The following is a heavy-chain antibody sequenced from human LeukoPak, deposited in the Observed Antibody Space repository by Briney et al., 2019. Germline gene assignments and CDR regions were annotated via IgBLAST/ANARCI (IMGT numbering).Heavy chain of an antibody. Sequence: SETLSLTCTVSGGSISSYYWSWIRQPPGKGLEWIGYIYYSGSTNYNPSLKSRVTISVDTSKNQFSLKLSSVTAADTAVYYCARVLRDYSNYSRIDYWGQGTLVTVSS. J-gene: IGHJ4*02. CDR1: GGSISSYY. CDR3: ARVLRDYSNYSRIDY. CDR2: IYYSGST. D-gene: IGHD4-11*01. V-gene: IGHV4-59*01.